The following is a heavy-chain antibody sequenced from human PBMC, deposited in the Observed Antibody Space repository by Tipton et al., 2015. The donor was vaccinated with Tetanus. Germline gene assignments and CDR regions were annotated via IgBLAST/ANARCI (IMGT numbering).Heavy chain of an antibody. V-gene: IGHV3-30*18. J-gene: IGHJ3*02. Sequence: SLRLSCEASGFTFTTSAMSWVRQAPGKGLEWVAVISYDGSNKYYADSVKGRFTISRDNSKNTLYLQMNSLRAEDTAVYYCAKDRGDGYIFAFDIWGQGTMVTVSS. CDR1: GFTFTTSA. CDR3: AKDRGDGYIFAFDI. CDR2: ISYDGSNK. D-gene: IGHD5-24*01.